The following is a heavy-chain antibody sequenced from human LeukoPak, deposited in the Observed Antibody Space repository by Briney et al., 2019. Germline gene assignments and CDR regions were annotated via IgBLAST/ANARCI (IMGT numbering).Heavy chain of an antibody. V-gene: IGHV4-39*01. Sequence: ASETLSLTCAVCSGSINSSPYYWAWIRQPPGKGLKWIGSIYYSGSTYYNPSLQSRVTISVDTSKNQFSLKLTSVTAADTAVYYCAGICGRDCFLDYWGQGTLVTVSS. CDR2: IYYSGST. CDR1: SGSINSSPYY. J-gene: IGHJ4*02. D-gene: IGHD2-21*01. CDR3: AGICGRDCFLDY.